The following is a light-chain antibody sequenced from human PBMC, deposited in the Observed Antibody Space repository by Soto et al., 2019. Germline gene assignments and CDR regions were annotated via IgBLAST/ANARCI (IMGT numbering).Light chain of an antibody. CDR1: QDISNY. J-gene: IGKJ3*01. CDR3: HQYDNLLT. V-gene: IGKV1-33*01. Sequence: DIQMTQSPSSLSASVGDRVTITCQASQDISNYLNWYQQKPGKAPKLLIYDASNLETGVQSRFSGSGSGTDFTFTISSLQPEDIATYYCHQYDNLLTFGPGTNVDIK. CDR2: DAS.